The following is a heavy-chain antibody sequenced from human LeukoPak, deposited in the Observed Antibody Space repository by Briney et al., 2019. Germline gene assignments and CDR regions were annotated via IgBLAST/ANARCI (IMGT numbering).Heavy chain of an antibody. D-gene: IGHD1-26*01. J-gene: IGHJ3*02. CDR2: IYSGGST. Sequence: EGSLRLSCAASGVTVSSSYMSWVRQAPGKGLEWVSLIYSGGSTYYADSVKGRFTISRDNSKNTLYLQMNSLRAEDTAVYYCVRDLIVGAKHDAFDIWGQGTMVTVSS. V-gene: IGHV3-53*01. CDR1: GVTVSSSY. CDR3: VRDLIVGAKHDAFDI.